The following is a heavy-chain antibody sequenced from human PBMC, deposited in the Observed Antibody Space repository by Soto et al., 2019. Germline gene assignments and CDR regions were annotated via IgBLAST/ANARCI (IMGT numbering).Heavy chain of an antibody. J-gene: IGHJ2*01. CDR3: ARVSSGWFAGSYWYFDL. V-gene: IGHV1-3*01. Sequence: GASVKVSCKASGYTFTSYAMHWVRQAPGQRLEWMGWINAGNGNTKYSQKFQGRVTITRGTSASTAYMELSSLRSEDTAVYYCARVSSGWFAGSYWYFDLWGRGALVTVSS. CDR2: INAGNGNT. CDR1: GYTFTSYA. D-gene: IGHD6-19*01.